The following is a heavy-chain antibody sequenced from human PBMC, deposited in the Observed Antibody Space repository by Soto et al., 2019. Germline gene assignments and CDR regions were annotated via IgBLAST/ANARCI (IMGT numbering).Heavy chain of an antibody. J-gene: IGHJ4*02. Sequence: GGSLRLSCAASGFTFSSYAMSWVRQAPGKGLEWVSAIGGSGGSTYYADSVKGRFTISRDNSKNTLYLQMNSLRAEDTAVYYCACGMITFGGVIVTPFDYWGQGTLVTVSS. D-gene: IGHD3-16*02. CDR2: IGGSGGST. CDR1: GFTFSSYA. V-gene: IGHV3-23*01. CDR3: ACGMITFGGVIVTPFDY.